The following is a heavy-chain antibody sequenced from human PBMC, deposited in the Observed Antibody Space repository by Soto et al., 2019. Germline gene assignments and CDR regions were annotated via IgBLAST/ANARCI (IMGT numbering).Heavy chain of an antibody. J-gene: IGHJ5*01. Sequence: EVQLLQSGGGLVQPGGSLRLSSAASGFTFSNYAMSWVRQAPGKGLECDSTINTSGVNRHYADSVKGRFSVSRDNSRNTLSLQMNSLRAEDTAVYYCTKDWQHDSWGQGTLVTVSS. CDR2: INTSGVNR. CDR3: TKDWQHDS. V-gene: IGHV3-23*01. CDR1: GFTFSNYA. D-gene: IGHD6-13*01.